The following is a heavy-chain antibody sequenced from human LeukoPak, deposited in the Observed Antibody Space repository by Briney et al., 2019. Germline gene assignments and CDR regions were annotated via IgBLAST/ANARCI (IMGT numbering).Heavy chain of an antibody. CDR2: IYYSGST. D-gene: IGHD5-18*01. Sequence: SETLSLTCTVSGGSISSGDCYWSWIRQPPGKGLEWIGYIYYSGSTYYNPSLKSRVTISVDTSKNQFSLKLSSVTAADTAVYYCARGYSYLYYFDYWGQGTLVTVSS. CDR3: ARGYSYLYYFDY. CDR1: GGSISSGDCY. V-gene: IGHV4-30-4*01. J-gene: IGHJ4*02.